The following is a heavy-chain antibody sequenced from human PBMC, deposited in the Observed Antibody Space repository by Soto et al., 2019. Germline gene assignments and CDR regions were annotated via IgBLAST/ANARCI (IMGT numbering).Heavy chain of an antibody. CDR3: ARDYYRFNSGYGFSMDV. J-gene: IGHJ6*02. Sequence: QVQLVESGGGVVQPGRSLRLSCAASGFTFSSYAMHWVRQAPGKVLEWVAVISYDGSNKYYADSVKGRFTISRDNSKNTLYLQMTSLRAEDTAVYYCARDYYRFNSGYGFSMDVWGQGTTVTVSS. CDR2: ISYDGSNK. V-gene: IGHV3-30-3*01. D-gene: IGHD5-12*01. CDR1: GFTFSSYA.